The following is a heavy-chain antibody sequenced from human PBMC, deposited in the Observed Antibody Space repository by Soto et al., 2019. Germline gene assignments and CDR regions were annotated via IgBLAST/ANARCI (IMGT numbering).Heavy chain of an antibody. V-gene: IGHV3-23*01. CDR2: IRGSGGST. CDR1: AFTFSNYA. J-gene: IGHJ4*02. Sequence: GGSLRLSCAASAFTFSNYAMNWVRQAPGEGLEWISAIRGSGGSTYYADSVKGRFTISRDNSKNTLYLQMNSLRAEDTAVYYCANAHPATFWSGPHYFDYWGQGTLVTVSS. CDR3: ANAHPATFWSGPHYFDY. D-gene: IGHD6-25*01.